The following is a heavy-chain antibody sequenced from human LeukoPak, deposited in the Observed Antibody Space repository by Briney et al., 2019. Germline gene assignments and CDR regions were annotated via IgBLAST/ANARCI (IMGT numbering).Heavy chain of an antibody. D-gene: IGHD2-15*01. CDR3: AKDRAVVAATLIFDY. CDR1: GFTFSTYA. J-gene: IGHJ4*02. Sequence: PGGSLRLSCAASGFTFSTYAMSWVRQAPGKGLEWVSTISGSGGSTYYADSVKGRFTISRDNSKNTLYLQMNSLGAEDTAVYFCAKDRAVVAATLIFDYWGQGTLVTVSS. CDR2: ISGSGGST. V-gene: IGHV3-23*01.